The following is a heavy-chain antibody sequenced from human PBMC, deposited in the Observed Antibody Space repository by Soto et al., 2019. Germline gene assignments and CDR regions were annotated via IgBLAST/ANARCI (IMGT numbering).Heavy chain of an antibody. V-gene: IGHV4-34*01. D-gene: IGHD3-10*01. CDR3: ARGSVITMVRGVIRWFDP. Sequence: SETLSLTCAVYGGSFSGYYWSWIRQPPGKGLEWIGEINHSGSTNYNPSLKSRVTISVDTSKNQFSLKLSSVTAADTAVYYCARGSVITMVRGVIRWFDPWGQGTLVTVSS. CDR2: INHSGST. CDR1: GGSFSGYY. J-gene: IGHJ5*02.